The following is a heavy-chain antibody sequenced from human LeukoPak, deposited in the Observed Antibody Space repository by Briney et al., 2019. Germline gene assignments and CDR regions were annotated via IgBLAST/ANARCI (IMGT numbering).Heavy chain of an antibody. Sequence: SETLTLTCTVSGGSISSSSYYWGWILQPPGKGLEWIGSIYYSGSTYYNPSLKSRVTISVDTSKNQFSVQLSSVTAADTAVYFCARGIAAAGRDFDYWRQGTLVTVSS. CDR2: IYYSGST. V-gene: IGHV4-39*01. D-gene: IGHD6-13*01. J-gene: IGHJ4*02. CDR1: GGSISSSSYY. CDR3: ARGIAAAGRDFDY.